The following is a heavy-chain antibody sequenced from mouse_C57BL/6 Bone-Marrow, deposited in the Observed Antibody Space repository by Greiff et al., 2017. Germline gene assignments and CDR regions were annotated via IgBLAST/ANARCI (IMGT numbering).Heavy chain of an antibody. D-gene: IGHD2-10*02. Sequence: QVQLQQSGAELARPGASVKLSCKASGYTFTSYGISWVKQRTGQGLEWIGEIYPRSGNTYYNEKFKGKATLTAEKSSSTAYMELRSLTSEDSAVYFCARSIQGWYFDVWGTGTTVTVSS. CDR2: IYPRSGNT. V-gene: IGHV1-81*01. CDR1: GYTFTSYG. J-gene: IGHJ1*03. CDR3: ARSIQGWYFDV.